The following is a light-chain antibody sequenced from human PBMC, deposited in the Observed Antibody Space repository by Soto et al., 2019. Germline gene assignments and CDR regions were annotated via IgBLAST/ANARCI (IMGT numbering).Light chain of an antibody. Sequence: DIVMTQSPDSLAVSLGERATINCKSSQSVLFSSNNKNYLAWYQHKPGQPPKLLIYWASTRESGVPDRFSGSGSGTDFTLTSTSLQAEDVAVYYCQQYYRSPPTFGQGTKVEIK. CDR3: QQYYRSPPT. CDR2: WAS. CDR1: QSVLFSSNNKNY. V-gene: IGKV4-1*01. J-gene: IGKJ1*01.